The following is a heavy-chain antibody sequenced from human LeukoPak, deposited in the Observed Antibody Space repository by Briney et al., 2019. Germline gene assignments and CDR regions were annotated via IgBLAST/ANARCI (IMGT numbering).Heavy chain of an antibody. D-gene: IGHD3-22*01. V-gene: IGHV1-18*01. Sequence: ASVKVSCKASGYTFTSYGISWVRQAPGQGLEWMGWISAYNGNTNYAQKLQGRVTMTTDTSTGTAYMELRSLRSDDTAVYYCARVEEYYYDSSGKGWAFDIWGQGTMVTVSS. J-gene: IGHJ3*02. CDR2: ISAYNGNT. CDR1: GYTFTSYG. CDR3: ARVEEYYYDSSGKGWAFDI.